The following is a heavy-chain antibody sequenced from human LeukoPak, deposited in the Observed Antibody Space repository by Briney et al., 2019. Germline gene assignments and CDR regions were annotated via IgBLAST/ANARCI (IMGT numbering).Heavy chain of an antibody. J-gene: IGHJ6*02. CDR3: VRGYSFGPYGMDV. CDR2: ISSNGDST. D-gene: IGHD2-15*01. CDR1: GFPFSSYA. Sequence: GGSLRLSCSASGFPFSSYAMHWVRQAPGKGLEYVSAISSNGDSTYYADSVKGRFTISRDNSKNTLYLQMSSLRAEDTAVYFCVRGYSFGPYGMDVWGQGTTVTVSS. V-gene: IGHV3-64D*09.